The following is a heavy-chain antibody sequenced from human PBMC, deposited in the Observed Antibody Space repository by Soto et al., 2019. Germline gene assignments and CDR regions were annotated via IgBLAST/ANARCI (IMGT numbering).Heavy chain of an antibody. Sequence: EVQLVESGGGLVKPGGSLRLSCAASGFTFSSYSMNWVRQAPGKGLEWVSSITSSSSYINYADSVKGRFTISRDNAKNSLYLQTNSLRAEATAVYYCARATVTTGRIGDFDMWGQGTRVTVSS. CDR1: GFTFSSYS. CDR2: ITSSSSYI. CDR3: ARATVTTGRIGDFDM. D-gene: IGHD4-17*01. V-gene: IGHV3-21*01. J-gene: IGHJ3*02.